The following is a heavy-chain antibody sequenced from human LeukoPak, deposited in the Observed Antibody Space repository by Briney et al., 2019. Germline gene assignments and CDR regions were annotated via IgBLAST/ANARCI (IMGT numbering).Heavy chain of an antibody. CDR1: GYTFTGYY. CDR3: ARARTGTTPYYYYYYMDV. Sequence: ASVKVSCKASGYTFTGYYMHWVRQAPGQGLEWMGWINPNSGGTNYAQKFQGRVTMTRDTSISTAYMELSRLRSDDTAVYYCARARTGTTPYYYYYYMDVWGKGTTVTVSS. D-gene: IGHD1-14*01. CDR2: INPNSGGT. V-gene: IGHV1-2*02. J-gene: IGHJ6*03.